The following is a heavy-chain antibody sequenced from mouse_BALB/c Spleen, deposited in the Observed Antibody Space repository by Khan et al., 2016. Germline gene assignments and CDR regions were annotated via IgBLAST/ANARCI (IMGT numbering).Heavy chain of an antibody. J-gene: IGHJ3*01. CDR2: IYPGAGDT. CDR1: GYAFRSYW. Sequence: VQLHASLTSLFRPGSSVKISFKASGYAFRSYWMNWVKQRPGQGLEWIGQIYPGAGDTNYNGKFKGKATLTATKSSSNDYMQHSILTAEDFTVYMCARVSRSGYVAWFAYWGQGTLVTVSA. D-gene: IGHD3-1*01. V-gene: IGHV1-80*01. CDR3: ARVSRSGYVAWFAY.